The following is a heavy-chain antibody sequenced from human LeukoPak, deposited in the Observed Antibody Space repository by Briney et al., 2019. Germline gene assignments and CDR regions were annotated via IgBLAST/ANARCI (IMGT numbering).Heavy chain of an antibody. Sequence: GGSLRLSCAASGFTFSSYSMNWVRQAPGKGLEWVSSISSSSSYIYYADSVKGRFTISRDNAKNSLYLQMNSLRAEDTAVYFCARGNIAAAGHGAFDYWGQGTLVTVSS. V-gene: IGHV3-21*01. D-gene: IGHD6-13*01. J-gene: IGHJ4*02. CDR1: GFTFSSYS. CDR3: ARGNIAAAGHGAFDY. CDR2: ISSSSSYI.